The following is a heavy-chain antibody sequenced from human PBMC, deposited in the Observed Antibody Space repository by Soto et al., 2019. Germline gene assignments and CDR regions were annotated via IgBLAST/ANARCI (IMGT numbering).Heavy chain of an antibody. Sequence: QMQLVQSGPEVKKPGTSVKVSCRASGFTFTTSAMQWVRQARGQRLEWIGWIVVGSGKTNYAQEFQERVTLTRDMARSAAYMGGSSLRSEDTPVNYCAAERGGGFGDLAYARPAFGMGVWGQGTTVTVSS. CDR1: GFTFTTSA. CDR2: IVVGSGKT. V-gene: IGHV1-58*02. D-gene: IGHD3-10*01. J-gene: IGHJ6*02. CDR3: AAERGGGFGDLAYARPAFGMGV.